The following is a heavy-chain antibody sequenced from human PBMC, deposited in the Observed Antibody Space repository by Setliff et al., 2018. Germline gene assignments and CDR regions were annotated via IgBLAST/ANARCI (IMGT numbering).Heavy chain of an antibody. V-gene: IGHV4-39*06. CDR2: IYYSGST. CDR1: GGSISSSSYY. Sequence: SETLSLTCTVSGGSISSSSYYWGWIRQPPGKGLEWIGSIYYSGSTYYNPSLKSRVTISVDTSKNQFPLKLSSVTAADTAVYYCARVAQYSSSSFYYYYYGMDVWGQGTTVTVSS. J-gene: IGHJ6*02. CDR3: ARVAQYSSSSFYYYYYGMDV. D-gene: IGHD6-6*01.